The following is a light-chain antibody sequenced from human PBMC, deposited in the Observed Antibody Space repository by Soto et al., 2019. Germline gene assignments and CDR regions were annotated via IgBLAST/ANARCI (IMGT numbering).Light chain of an antibody. CDR2: WAS. J-gene: IGKJ2*01. V-gene: IGKV4-1*01. Sequence: DVVMTQSPDSLAVSLGERATINCQSSQSVLYSSNNKNYLAWFQQKPGQPPNLLIYWASTRESGVPDRFNGSGSGTDFTLTISSLQAEDVAVYYCQQYYITPYTFGQGTKLEIK. CDR3: QQYYITPYT. CDR1: QSVLYSSNNKNY.